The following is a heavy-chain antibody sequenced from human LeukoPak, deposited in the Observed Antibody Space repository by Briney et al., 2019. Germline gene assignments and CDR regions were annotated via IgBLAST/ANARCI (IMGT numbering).Heavy chain of an antibody. CDR1: GYTFTSYY. D-gene: IGHD6-19*01. CDR2: INPSSGGT. Sequence: ASLKLSCTASGYTFTSYYMHWVRQAPGQGLEWMGWINPSSGGTNYAQHFQGRVTMTREKSISTASMELSRLRAEDTAVYYCARVGRGAVAGTIDYWGQGTLVTVSS. CDR3: ARVGRGAVAGTIDY. J-gene: IGHJ4*02. V-gene: IGHV1-2*02.